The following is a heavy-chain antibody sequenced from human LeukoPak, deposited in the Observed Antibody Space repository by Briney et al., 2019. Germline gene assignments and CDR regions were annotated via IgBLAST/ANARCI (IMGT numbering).Heavy chain of an antibody. V-gene: IGHV3-21*01. CDR1: GFTFRTYS. CDR2: VSKSSSHK. CDR3: AKGSGVHY. J-gene: IGHJ4*02. D-gene: IGHD3-10*01. Sequence: GGSLRLSCAASGFTFRTYSMNWVRQAPGKGLEWIASVSKSSSHKYYADSVRGRFTISRDNANNSLYLQMNSLRADDTAVYYCAKGSGVHYWGQGTLVIVSS.